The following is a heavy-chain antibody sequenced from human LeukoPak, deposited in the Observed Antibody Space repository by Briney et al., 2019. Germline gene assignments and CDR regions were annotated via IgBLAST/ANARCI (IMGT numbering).Heavy chain of an antibody. CDR3: ARAPDSIAVAGTPYYMDV. CDR1: GFTFSSYS. J-gene: IGHJ6*03. Sequence: GGSLRLSCAASGFTFSSYSMNWVRQAPGKGLEWVSSISSSSSYIYYADSVKGRFTISRDNAKNSLYLQMNSLRAEDTAVYYCARAPDSIAVAGTPYYMDVWGKGTTVTVSS. V-gene: IGHV3-21*01. CDR2: ISSSSSYI. D-gene: IGHD6-19*01.